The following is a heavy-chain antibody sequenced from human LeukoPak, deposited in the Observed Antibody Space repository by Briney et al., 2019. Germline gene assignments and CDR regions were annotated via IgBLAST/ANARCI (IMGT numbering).Heavy chain of an antibody. V-gene: IGHV1-69*13. D-gene: IGHD5-18*01. CDR2: IIPIFGTA. Sequence: ASVKVSCKASGGTFSSYAISWVRQAPGQGLEWMGGIIPIFGTANYAQKFQGRVTITADESTSTAYMELSSLRSEDTAVYYCARGALGSSDTAMDYYWYFDLWGRGTLVTVSS. J-gene: IGHJ2*01. CDR3: ARGALGSSDTAMDYYWYFDL. CDR1: GGTFSSYA.